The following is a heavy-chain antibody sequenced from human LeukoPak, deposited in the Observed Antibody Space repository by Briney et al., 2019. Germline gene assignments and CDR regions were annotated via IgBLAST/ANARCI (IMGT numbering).Heavy chain of an antibody. Sequence: SETLSLTCTVSGGSISSYYWSWIRQPPGKGLEWIGYIYYSGSTNYNPSLKSRVTISVDTSKNQFSLKLSSVTAADTAVYYCARGIAVAGTDPFDYWGQGTLVTVSS. V-gene: IGHV4-59*12. CDR3: ARGIAVAGTDPFDY. J-gene: IGHJ4*02. CDR2: IYYSGST. CDR1: GGSISSYY. D-gene: IGHD6-19*01.